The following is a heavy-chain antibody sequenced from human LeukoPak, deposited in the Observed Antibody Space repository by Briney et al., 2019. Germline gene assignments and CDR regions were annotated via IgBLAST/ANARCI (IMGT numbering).Heavy chain of an antibody. D-gene: IGHD1-20*01. V-gene: IGHV4-38-2*02. Sequence: SETLSLTCTVSGYSINNGFYWGWSRPPPGKGLEWIGIIYHSERTHYNPSLKRRVTISVDTSKNQFSLKLSSVTAADTAVYYCASVLPITPYFDYWGQGTLVTVSS. CDR2: IYHSERT. CDR1: GYSINNGFY. CDR3: ASVLPITPYFDY. J-gene: IGHJ4*02.